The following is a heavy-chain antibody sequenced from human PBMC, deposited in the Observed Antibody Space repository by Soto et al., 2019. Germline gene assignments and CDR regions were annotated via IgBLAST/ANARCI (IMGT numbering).Heavy chain of an antibody. J-gene: IGHJ6*02. CDR1: GFNFSNAW. CDR2: IKSKTDGGTT. V-gene: IGHV3-15*01. CDR3: TSDYYYYYGMDV. Sequence: EQLVESGGGVVQPGRSLRLSCAASGFNFSNAWMSWVRQAPGKGLEWVGRIKSKTDGGTTDYAAPVKGRFTISRDDSNNTLYLQMNSLKTEDTAVYYCTSDYYYYYGMDVWGQGTTVTVSS.